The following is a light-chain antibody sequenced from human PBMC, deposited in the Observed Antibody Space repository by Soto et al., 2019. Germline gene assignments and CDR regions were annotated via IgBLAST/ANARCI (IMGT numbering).Light chain of an antibody. V-gene: IGLV1-44*01. Sequence: QSVLTQPPSASGTPGQRVTISCSGTTSNIGSHSVNWFQHLPGTAPKLLIITNNQRPSGVPDRFYGYKSGTSASLVISGLQSEDEADYYCATWDDSLKGVFGTGTKVTVL. CDR2: TNN. CDR3: ATWDDSLKGV. J-gene: IGLJ1*01. CDR1: TSNIGSHS.